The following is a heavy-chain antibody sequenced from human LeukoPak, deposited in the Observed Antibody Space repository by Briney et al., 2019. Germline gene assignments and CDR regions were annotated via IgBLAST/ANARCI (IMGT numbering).Heavy chain of an antibody. V-gene: IGHV4-59*01. CDR1: GGSISSYY. J-gene: IGHJ5*02. CDR3: ARVLLSSGYST. D-gene: IGHD3-22*01. Sequence: SETLSLTCTVSGGSISSYYYNWIRQPPGKRLEWIGYIYYSGITNYNPSLKSRVTMSVDTSKNQFSLKLTSVTAADTAVYYCARVLLSSGYSTWGQGTLVTVSS. CDR2: IYYSGIT.